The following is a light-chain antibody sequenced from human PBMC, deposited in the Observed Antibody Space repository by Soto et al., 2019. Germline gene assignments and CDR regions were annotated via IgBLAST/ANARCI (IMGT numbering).Light chain of an antibody. CDR2: VTS. CDR1: QTLSNR. Sequence: EIVLTQSPATLSSFPGERVTLSCRASQTLSNRLAWYQHKPGQAPRILIYVTSNRETGIPARFSGSGSGTEYTLTISRLEPEDFEVYYCQQYGSSTITFGQGTRLEIK. J-gene: IGKJ5*01. CDR3: QQYGSSTIT. V-gene: IGKV3-20*01.